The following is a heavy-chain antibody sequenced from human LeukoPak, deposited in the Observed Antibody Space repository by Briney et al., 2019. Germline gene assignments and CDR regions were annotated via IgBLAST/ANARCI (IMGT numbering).Heavy chain of an antibody. Sequence: GGSLRLSCAASGFTFSTYSMNWVRQAPGKGLEWVSSISSSSTYIYYADSVRGRVTISRDNAKNSLYLQMNSLRAEDTAVYYCARGYYGTLTGPDYWGQGTLVTVSS. CDR2: ISSSSTYI. CDR1: GFTFSTYS. J-gene: IGHJ4*02. D-gene: IGHD3-9*01. V-gene: IGHV3-21*01. CDR3: ARGYYGTLTGPDY.